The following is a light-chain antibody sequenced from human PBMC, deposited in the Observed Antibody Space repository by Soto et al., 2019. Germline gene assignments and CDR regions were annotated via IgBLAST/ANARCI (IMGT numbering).Light chain of an antibody. V-gene: IGLV2-8*01. Sequence: QSVLTQPPSASGSPGQSVTLSCTGTSSDVGRYNYVSWYQQHPGKAPKLMISEVSKRPSGVPDRFSGSKSGNTASLTVSGLQAEDEADYYCSSYAGSNNWVFGGGTQLTVL. J-gene: IGLJ3*02. CDR1: SSDVGRYNY. CDR2: EVS. CDR3: SSYAGSNNWV.